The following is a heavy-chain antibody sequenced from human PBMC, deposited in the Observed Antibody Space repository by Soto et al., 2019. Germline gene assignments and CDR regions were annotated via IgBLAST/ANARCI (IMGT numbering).Heavy chain of an antibody. D-gene: IGHD2-21*01. CDR1: GFSFGWNS. J-gene: IGHJ3*02. Sequence: EVQLVESGGGLVQPGGSLRLSCAASGFSFGWNSMSWVRQAPGKGLEWVSYITSSRSTIYYADSVKGRFTISRDDAKNSLYLQMNSLRAEDTAVYYCAREKRVINQISDAFDIWGQGTMVTVSS. CDR2: ITSSRSTI. V-gene: IGHV3-48*01. CDR3: AREKRVINQISDAFDI.